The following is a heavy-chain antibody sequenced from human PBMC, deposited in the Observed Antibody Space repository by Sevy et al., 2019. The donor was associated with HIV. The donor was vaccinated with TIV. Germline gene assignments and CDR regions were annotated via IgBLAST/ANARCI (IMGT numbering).Heavy chain of an antibody. Sequence: GGSLRLSCAASGFIFSGYGMSWVRQAPGQGLEWVSAISGSGGSTYYADSVKGRFTISRDNFRNTLYLQMNSLRAEDTAVYYCAKDRITAVRFQHWGQGTLVTVSS. CDR2: ISGSGGST. CDR3: AKDRITAVRFQH. D-gene: IGHD6-13*01. J-gene: IGHJ1*01. V-gene: IGHV3-23*01. CDR1: GFIFSGYG.